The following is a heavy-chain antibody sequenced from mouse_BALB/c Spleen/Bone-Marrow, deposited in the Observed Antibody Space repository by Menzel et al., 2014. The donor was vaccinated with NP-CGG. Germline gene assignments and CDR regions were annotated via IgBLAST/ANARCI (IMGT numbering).Heavy chain of an antibody. Sequence: VQLQQSGAELVRSGASVKLSCTASGFNIKEYYMHWVKQRPEQGLEWIGWIDPENGDTEYAPKFQGKATMTADTSSNTAYLQLSSLTSEDTAVYYCNRYDWYFDVWGAGTTVTVSS. J-gene: IGHJ1*01. V-gene: IGHV14-4*02. CDR1: GFNIKEYY. D-gene: IGHD2-14*01. CDR3: NRYDWYFDV. CDR2: IDPENGDT.